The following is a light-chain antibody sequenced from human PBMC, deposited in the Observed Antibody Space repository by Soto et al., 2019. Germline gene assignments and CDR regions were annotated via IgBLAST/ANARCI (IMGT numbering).Light chain of an antibody. CDR2: KAS. CDR1: QSISSW. V-gene: IGKV1-5*03. J-gene: IGKJ2*01. CDR3: QQYNSYLYT. Sequence: DIQMTQSPSTLSASVGDRVTITCRASQSISSWLAWYQQKPGKAPKLLIYKASSLEIGVTSRFIGSGSRTVFTLTISIFQTDNLATYYCQQYNSYLYTFGQGTKLEIK.